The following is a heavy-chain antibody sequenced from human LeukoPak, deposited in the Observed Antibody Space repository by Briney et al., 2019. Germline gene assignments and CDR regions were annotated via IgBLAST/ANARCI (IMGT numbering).Heavy chain of an antibody. CDR2: ISDGGSYR. Sequence: GGSLRLSCEASGFSFSRHWMRWIRQAPGKGLVWVARISDGGSYRSHVGSVEGRFTISRDNVRNILYLHMNDLRGEDTAVYYCASFGISWTSAYWGQGTLVTVSS. V-gene: IGHV3-74*01. CDR1: GFSFSRHW. D-gene: IGHD2-21*01. J-gene: IGHJ4*02. CDR3: ASFGISWTSAY.